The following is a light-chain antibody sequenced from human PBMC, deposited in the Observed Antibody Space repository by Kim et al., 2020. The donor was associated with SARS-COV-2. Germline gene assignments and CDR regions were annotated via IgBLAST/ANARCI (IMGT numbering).Light chain of an antibody. V-gene: IGLV2-14*03. CDR1: SSDVGGYNY. CDR3: SSYTSSSTNYV. J-gene: IGLJ1*01. CDR2: DVS. Sequence: SITSACTGISSDVGGYNYVSWYQQHPGKAPKLMIYDVSNRPSGVSNRFSGSKSGNTASLTISGLQAEDEADYYCSSYTSSSTNYVFGTGTKVTVL.